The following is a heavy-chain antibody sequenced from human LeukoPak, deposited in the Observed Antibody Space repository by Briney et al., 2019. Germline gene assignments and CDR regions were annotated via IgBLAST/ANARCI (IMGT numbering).Heavy chain of an antibody. Sequence: GGSLRLSCAASEFTFTSHWMSWVRQLPGKGLEWVAKVKQDGSDKYYVDSVKGRFTISRDNAKNSVNLQMNSLRAEDTAVYYCARHCTNGVCLDYWGQGTLVTVSS. CDR1: EFTFTSHW. CDR2: VKQDGSDK. CDR3: ARHCTNGVCLDY. J-gene: IGHJ4*02. V-gene: IGHV3-7*01. D-gene: IGHD2-8*01.